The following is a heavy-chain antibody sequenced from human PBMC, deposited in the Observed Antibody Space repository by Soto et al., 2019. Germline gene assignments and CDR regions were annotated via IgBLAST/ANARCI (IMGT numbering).Heavy chain of an antibody. CDR1: GLTFSVSV. CDR2: VRTKINANAT. CDR3: TRPDDRGDSRDS. Sequence: EVQLVESGGGLVRPGGSLTLSCSVSGLTFSVSVIPWVRQPPGKGLEWVGRVRTKINANATSYSESVKGRFTIARADSKNTAWLQRNSLTTEDTDVYFCTRPDDRGDSRDSWGRGTLVTVSS. J-gene: IGHJ4*02. V-gene: IGHV3-73*01. D-gene: IGHD2-21*02.